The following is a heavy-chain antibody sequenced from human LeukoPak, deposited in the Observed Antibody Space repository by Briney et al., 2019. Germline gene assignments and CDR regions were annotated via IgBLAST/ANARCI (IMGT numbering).Heavy chain of an antibody. CDR3: ATILYSGSYYSFDY. J-gene: IGHJ4*02. D-gene: IGHD1-26*01. V-gene: IGHV1-24*01. CDR2: FDPEDGET. CDR1: GYTFTGYY. Sequence: ASVKVSCKASGYTFTGYYMHWVRQAPGQGLEWMGGFDPEDGETIYAQKFQGRVTMTEDTSTDTAYMELSSLRSEDTAVYYCATILYSGSYYSFDYWGQGTLVTVSS.